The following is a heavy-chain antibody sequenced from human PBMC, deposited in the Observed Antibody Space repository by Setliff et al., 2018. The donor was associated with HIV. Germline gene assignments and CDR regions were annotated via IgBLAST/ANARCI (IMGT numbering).Heavy chain of an antibody. CDR2: ISAYNGNT. V-gene: IGHV1-18*01. Sequence: ASVKVSCKASGGTFSSYAISWVRQAPGQGLEWMGWISAYNGNTNYAQKLQGRVTMTTDTSTRTAYMELRSLRSDDTAVYYCARDPSSWFYFDYWGQGTLVTVSS. CDR1: GGTFSSYA. D-gene: IGHD6-13*01. J-gene: IGHJ4*02. CDR3: ARDPSSWFYFDY.